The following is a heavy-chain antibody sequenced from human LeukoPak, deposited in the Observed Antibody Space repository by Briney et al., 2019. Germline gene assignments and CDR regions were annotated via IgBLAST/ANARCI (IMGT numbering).Heavy chain of an antibody. Sequence: VASVKVSCKASGGTFSSYAISWVRRAPGQGLEWMGGIIPIFGTANYAQKFQGRVTITTDESTSTAYMELSSLRSEDTAVYYCAAPRYDKNDAFDIWGQGTMVTVSS. J-gene: IGHJ3*02. CDR3: AAPRYDKNDAFDI. CDR1: GGTFSSYA. D-gene: IGHD3-9*01. V-gene: IGHV1-69*05. CDR2: IIPIFGTA.